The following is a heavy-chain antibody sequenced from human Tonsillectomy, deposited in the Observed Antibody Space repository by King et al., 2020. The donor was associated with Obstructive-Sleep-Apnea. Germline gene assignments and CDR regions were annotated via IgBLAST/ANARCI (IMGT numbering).Heavy chain of an antibody. CDR3: AKDICTNGVCTYDY. J-gene: IGHJ4*02. CDR2: VSGSGDNT. Sequence: VQLVDSGGGLVQPGGSLRLSCAASGFTFNSYAMNCVRQAPGKGLEWVSGVSGSGDNTFYADSVKGRFTISRDNSKRTLYLQMNSLRAEDTAVYYCAKDICTNGVCTYDYWGQGTLVTVSS. CDR1: GFTFNSYA. D-gene: IGHD2-8*01. V-gene: IGHV3-23*04.